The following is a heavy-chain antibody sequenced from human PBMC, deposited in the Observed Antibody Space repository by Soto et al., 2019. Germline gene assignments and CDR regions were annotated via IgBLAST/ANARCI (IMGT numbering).Heavy chain of an antibody. V-gene: IGHV3-23*01. D-gene: IGHD3-10*01. CDR2: ISGRGGST. CDR3: AKASEWFGEFDY. CDR1: GFTFSSYA. J-gene: IGHJ4*02. Sequence: EVQLLESGGGLVQPGGSLRLSCAASGFTFSSYAMSWVRQAPGKGLEWVSAISGRGGSTYYADSVKGRFTISRDNSKNTLYLQMISLRAEDAAVYYCAKASEWFGEFDYWGQGTLVTVSS.